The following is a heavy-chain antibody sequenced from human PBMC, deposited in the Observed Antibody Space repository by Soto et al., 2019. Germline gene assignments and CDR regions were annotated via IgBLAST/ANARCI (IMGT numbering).Heavy chain of an antibody. V-gene: IGHV3-23*01. CDR2: MSGTAGNT. J-gene: IGHJ4*02. CDR1: GFTFSNYA. Sequence: VQLLESGGGSVQPGGSLRLSCAASGFTFSNYAMTWVRQAPGKGLEWVSTMSGTAGNTYYADSVKGRFTISRDNSKNTLDLQRNSLRDKDAAVYSCAQNFYVGPGSYVFYVDYCGQGTLVPVSS. CDR3: AQNFYVGPGSYVFYVDY. D-gene: IGHD3-10*01.